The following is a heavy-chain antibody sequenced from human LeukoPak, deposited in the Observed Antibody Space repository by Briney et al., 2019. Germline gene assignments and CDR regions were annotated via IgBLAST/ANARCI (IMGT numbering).Heavy chain of an antibody. V-gene: IGHV3-7*01. CDR3: ARDQGFYSSGWYGSFDY. CDR1: GFTFSSYW. J-gene: IGHJ4*02. D-gene: IGHD6-19*01. CDR2: IKQDGSEK. Sequence: GGSLRLSCAASGFTFSSYWMSWVRQAPGKGLEWVANIKQDGSEKYYVDSVKGRFTISRDNAKNSLYLQMNSLRAEDTAVYYCARDQGFYSSGWYGSFDYWGQGTLVTVSS.